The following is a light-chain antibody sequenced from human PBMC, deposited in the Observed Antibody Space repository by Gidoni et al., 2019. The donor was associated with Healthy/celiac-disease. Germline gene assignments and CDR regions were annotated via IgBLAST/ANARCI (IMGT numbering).Light chain of an antibody. Sequence: QSALTQPPSASGSPGQSVTISCTGTSSDVGGYNDVPWYQQHPGTAPKLMIYEVSKRPSGVPDRFSGSKSGNTASLTVAGLQAEDEADYDCSSYAGSNNYVFGTGTKVTVL. J-gene: IGLJ1*01. CDR2: EVS. V-gene: IGLV2-8*01. CDR3: SSYAGSNNYV. CDR1: SSDVGGYND.